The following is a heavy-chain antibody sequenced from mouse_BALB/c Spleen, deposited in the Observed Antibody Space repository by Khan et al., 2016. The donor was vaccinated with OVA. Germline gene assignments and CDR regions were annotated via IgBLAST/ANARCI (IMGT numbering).Heavy chain of an antibody. CDR2: IRGDSNTI. Sequence: EVELVESGGGLVQPGGSRKLSCAASGFTFNSYGMHWIRQAPEKGLDWVAYIRGDSNTIHYADTVKGRFTISRDNPKNTLFLQMTSLMSEDTAMYYCATSYFYGYYFDYWGPGTTLTVS. D-gene: IGHD1-1*01. V-gene: IGHV5-17*02. CDR1: GFTFNSYG. CDR3: ATSYFYGYYFDY. J-gene: IGHJ2*01.